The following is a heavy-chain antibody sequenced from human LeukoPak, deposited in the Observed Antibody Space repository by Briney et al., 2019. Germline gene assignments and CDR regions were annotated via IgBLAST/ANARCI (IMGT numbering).Heavy chain of an antibody. CDR1: GGSISSYY. D-gene: IGHD2/OR15-2a*01. CDR3: AGHHPRNTVDF. V-gene: IGHV4-59*08. CDR2: ISDIGSI. Sequence: SETLSLTCTVSGGSISSYYWSWIRQPPGKGLEWIAYISDIGSINYNPPLKSRVTISLETSKNQFSLKLSSVTAADMAVYYCAGHHPRNTVDFWGQGTLVTVSS. J-gene: IGHJ4*02.